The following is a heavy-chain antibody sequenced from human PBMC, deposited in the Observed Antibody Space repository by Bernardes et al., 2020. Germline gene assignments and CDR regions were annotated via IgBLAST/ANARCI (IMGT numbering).Heavy chain of an antibody. D-gene: IGHD5-18*01. V-gene: IGHV3-23*01. CDR1: GFTFSSDA. J-gene: IGHJ4*02. Sequence: GGSLRLSCSASGFTFSSDAMSWVRQAPGKGLEWVSSITGSCVSTNYADSVKGRFTISRDNSKYTLDLQMNTLRAEDTAVYYCAKGSTSYPNYFDYWGQGNLVTVSS. CDR3: AKGSTSYPNYFDY. CDR2: ITGSCVST.